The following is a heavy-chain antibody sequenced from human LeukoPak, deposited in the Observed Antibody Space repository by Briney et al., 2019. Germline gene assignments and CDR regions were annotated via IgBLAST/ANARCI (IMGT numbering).Heavy chain of an antibody. CDR3: TRENFWSADY. J-gene: IGHJ4*02. Sequence: GGSLRLSCAGFGFPFSPYSMNWVRQAPGKGLEWVSHISDSSSNTYYADSVKGRFTISRDNARNSLYLQMNSLTVEDTAVYYCTRENFWSADYWGQGTLVTVSS. CDR1: GFPFSPYS. V-gene: IGHV3-48*01. D-gene: IGHD3-3*01. CDR2: ISDSSSNT.